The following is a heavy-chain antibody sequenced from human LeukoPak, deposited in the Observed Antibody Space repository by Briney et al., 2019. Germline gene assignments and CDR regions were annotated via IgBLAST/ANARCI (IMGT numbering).Heavy chain of an antibody. V-gene: IGHV3-7*01. J-gene: IGHJ4*02. Sequence: GGSLRLSCAASGFTFSNYWMSWVRQAPGKGLEWVANIKEDGSEKYYVDSVKGRFTISRDNARDSLYLQMNGLRAEDTAVYYCASGRQLGYWGQGTLVTVSS. CDR3: ASGRQLGY. CDR1: GFTFSNYW. CDR2: IKEDGSEK. D-gene: IGHD6-13*01.